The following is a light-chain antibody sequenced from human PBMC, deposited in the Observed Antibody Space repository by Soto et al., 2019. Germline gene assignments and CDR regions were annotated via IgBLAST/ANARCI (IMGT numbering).Light chain of an antibody. CDR3: HQYYGSPPRT. CDR2: WGF. V-gene: IGKV4-1*01. J-gene: IGKJ1*01. Sequence: DIVMTQSPDSLAVSLGERATISCKSSQSVLYSSNNKNYLAWYQQKPGQSPKLLISWGFIRESGVPDRFSGSGSGTDFTLTISSLQAEGVAVYYCHQYYGSPPRTFGQGTKVEIK. CDR1: QSVLYSSNNKNY.